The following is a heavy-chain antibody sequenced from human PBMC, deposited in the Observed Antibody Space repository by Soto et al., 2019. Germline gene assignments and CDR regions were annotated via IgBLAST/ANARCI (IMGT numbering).Heavy chain of an antibody. D-gene: IGHD2-15*01. V-gene: IGHV1-2*04. CDR1: GYTVTGYY. J-gene: IGHJ4*02. CDR2: INPNSGGT. Sequence: ASVKVSCKASGYTVTGYYMHWVRQAPGQGLEWMGWINPNSGGTNYAQKFQGWVTMTRDTSISTAYMELSRLRSDDTAVYYCAKALAEPMGFDYWGQGTLVTVSS. CDR3: AKALAEPMGFDY.